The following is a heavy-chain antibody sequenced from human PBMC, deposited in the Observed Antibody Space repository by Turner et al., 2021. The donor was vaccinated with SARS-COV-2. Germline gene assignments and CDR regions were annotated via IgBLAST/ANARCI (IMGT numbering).Heavy chain of an antibody. Sequence: EVQLVESGGGLVKPGGSLRLSCAASGFTFSSYTMYWVRQAPGKGLEWVSSISSSSSYIYYADSVKGRFTISRDNAKNSLFLQMNSLRAEDTAVYYCARARWDYYDSSGYYPDAFDIWGQGTMVTVSS. CDR1: GFTFSSYT. V-gene: IGHV3-21*01. D-gene: IGHD3-22*01. CDR2: ISSSSSYI. CDR3: ARARWDYYDSSGYYPDAFDI. J-gene: IGHJ3*02.